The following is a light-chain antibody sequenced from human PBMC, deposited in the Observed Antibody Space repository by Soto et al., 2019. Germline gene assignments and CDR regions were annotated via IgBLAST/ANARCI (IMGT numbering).Light chain of an antibody. CDR2: GAS. J-gene: IGKJ1*01. CDR1: QSVATN. V-gene: IGKV3-15*01. Sequence: EAVLTQSPATLSVSPGERATLSCRASQSVATNLAWYQQRPGQAPRLLIYGASKRAVGLPARFSGSGSGTEFTLTISSLQPDDFATYYCQQYSSYPFAFGQGTKVDIK. CDR3: QQYSSYPFA.